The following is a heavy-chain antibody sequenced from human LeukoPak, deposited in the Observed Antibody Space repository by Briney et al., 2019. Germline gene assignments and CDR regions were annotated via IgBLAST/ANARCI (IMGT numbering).Heavy chain of an antibody. D-gene: IGHD2-2*01. Sequence: ASVNVSCKASGYTFTSYGISWVRQAPGQGLEWMGGIIPIFGTANYAQKFQGRVTITADKSTSTAYMELSSLRSEDTAVYYCARVGGTVVPAAIFDYWGQGTLVTVSS. V-gene: IGHV1-69*06. CDR3: ARVGGTVVPAAIFDY. J-gene: IGHJ4*02. CDR1: GYTFTSYG. CDR2: IIPIFGTA.